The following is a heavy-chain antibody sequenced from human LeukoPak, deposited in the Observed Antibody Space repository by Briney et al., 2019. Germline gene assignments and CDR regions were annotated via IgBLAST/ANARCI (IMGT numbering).Heavy chain of an antibody. V-gene: IGHV4-34*01. CDR1: SESFSGYF. J-gene: IGHJ3*02. Sequence: SETLSLTCAIYSESFSGYFWSWIRQPPGKGLEWIGEINYSGSTNYNPSLKSRVTISVDTSKNQFSLKLSSVTAEDTAVYYCARVRYSSGWRNSMDAFDIWGQGTMVTVSS. CDR3: ARVRYSSGWRNSMDAFDI. CDR2: INYSGST. D-gene: IGHD6-19*01.